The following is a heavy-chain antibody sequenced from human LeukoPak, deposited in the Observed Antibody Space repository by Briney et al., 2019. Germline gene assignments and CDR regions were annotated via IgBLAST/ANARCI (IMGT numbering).Heavy chain of an antibody. CDR1: GGSISSYY. CDR3: ARVSYCSGGSCYNAFDI. J-gene: IGHJ3*02. V-gene: IGHV4-59*12. Sequence: LETLSLTCTVSGGSISSYYWSWIRQPPGKGLEWIWYIDYSGSTNYNPSLKSRVTISVDTSKNQFSLKLSSVTAADTAVYYCARVSYCSGGSCYNAFDIWGQGTLVTVSS. CDR2: IDYSGST. D-gene: IGHD2-15*01.